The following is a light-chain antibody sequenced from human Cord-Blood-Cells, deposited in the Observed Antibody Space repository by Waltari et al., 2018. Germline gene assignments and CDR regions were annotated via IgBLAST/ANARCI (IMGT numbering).Light chain of an antibody. CDR2: EVS. CDR3: SSYAGSNNLV. J-gene: IGLJ2*01. Sequence: QSALTQPPSASGSPGQSVTIPCTGTSRDVGGYNYFSGYQHHPGKAPKLMIYEVSKRPSGVPVRFAGSKSGNTASLTVSGLQAEDEADYYCSSYAGSNNLVFGGGTKLTVL. V-gene: IGLV2-8*01. CDR1: SRDVGGYNY.